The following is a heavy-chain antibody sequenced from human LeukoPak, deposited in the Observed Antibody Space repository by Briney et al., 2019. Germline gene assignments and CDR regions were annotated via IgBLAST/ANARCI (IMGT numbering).Heavy chain of an antibody. CDR1: GGTFSSYA. J-gene: IGHJ4*02. CDR3: ARAKVPAAMAELDY. D-gene: IGHD2-2*01. Sequence: SVKVSCKASGGTFSSYAISWVRQAPGQGLEWMGGIIPIFGTANYAQKFQGRVTITADESTSTAYMELSSQRSEDTAVYYCARAKVPAAMAELDYWGQGTLVTVSS. CDR2: IIPIFGTA. V-gene: IGHV1-69*01.